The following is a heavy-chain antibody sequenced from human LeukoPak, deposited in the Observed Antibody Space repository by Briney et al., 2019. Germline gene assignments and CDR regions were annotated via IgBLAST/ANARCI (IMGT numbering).Heavy chain of an antibody. D-gene: IGHD5-12*01. CDR3: AREARERGYSGYDDY. J-gene: IGHJ4*02. Sequence: SQTLSLTCTVSGGSISSGDYYWSWIRQPPGKGLEWIGYIYYSGSTYYNPSLKSRVTISVDTSKNQFSLKLSSVTAADTAVYYCAREARERGYSGYDDYWGQGTLVTVSS. V-gene: IGHV4-30-4*08. CDR2: IYYSGST. CDR1: GGSISSGDYY.